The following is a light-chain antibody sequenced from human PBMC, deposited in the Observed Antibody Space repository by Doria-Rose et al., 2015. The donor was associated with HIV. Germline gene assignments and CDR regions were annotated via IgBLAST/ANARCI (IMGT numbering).Light chain of an antibody. CDR3: HQYGTSWT. CDR1: QSFSSTY. CDR2: DGS. J-gene: IGKJ1*01. V-gene: IGKV3-20*01. Sequence: EIVMTQSSGTLSLSPGERATLSCRASQSFSSTYLSWYQQKPGQALSLLIYDGSTRATGISDRFSASGSATDFTLTINRLEPEDFALYYCHQYGTSWTFGQGTKVEI.